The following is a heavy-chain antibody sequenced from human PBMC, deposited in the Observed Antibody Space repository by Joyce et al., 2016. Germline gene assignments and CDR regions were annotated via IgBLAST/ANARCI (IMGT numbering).Heavy chain of an antibody. Sequence: QLVESGGGVVKPGGSLRLSCEASGSTFSTSSMSWVRQAPGKGLEWVAAISATSYYIFHAETVRGRFTVSRDNAKKTLYLQMNSLRAEDSAVFYCARGGISYYYAMDVWGQGTTVTVSS. J-gene: IGHJ6*02. D-gene: IGHD3-16*01. CDR3: ARGGISYYYAMDV. V-gene: IGHV3-21*01. CDR2: ISATSYYI. CDR1: GSTFSTSS.